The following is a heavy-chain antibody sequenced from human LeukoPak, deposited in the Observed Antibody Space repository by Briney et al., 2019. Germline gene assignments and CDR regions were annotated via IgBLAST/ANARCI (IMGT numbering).Heavy chain of an antibody. J-gene: IGHJ6*02. CDR3: ARGEYSSGWYGNYYYYGMDV. D-gene: IGHD6-19*01. V-gene: IGHV4-59*01. CDR2: IYYSGST. CDR1: GGSISGYY. Sequence: PSETLSLTCTVSGGSISGYYWSWIRQPPGKGLEWIGYIYYSGSTNYNPSLKSRVTISVDTSKNQFSLKLSSVTAADTAVYYCARGEYSSGWYGNYYYYGMDVWGQGTTVTVSS.